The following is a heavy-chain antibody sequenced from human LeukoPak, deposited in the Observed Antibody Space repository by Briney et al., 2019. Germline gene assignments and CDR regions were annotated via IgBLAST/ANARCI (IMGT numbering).Heavy chain of an antibody. D-gene: IGHD3-3*01. Sequence: PGGSLRLSCAASGFTVGSNYMSWVRQAPGKGLEWVSVIYSGGSTYYADSVKGRFTISRDNSKNTLYLQMNSLRAEDTAVYYCATISYENAFDIWGQGTMVTVSS. J-gene: IGHJ3*02. CDR2: IYSGGST. CDR1: GFTVGSNY. V-gene: IGHV3-53*01. CDR3: ATISYENAFDI.